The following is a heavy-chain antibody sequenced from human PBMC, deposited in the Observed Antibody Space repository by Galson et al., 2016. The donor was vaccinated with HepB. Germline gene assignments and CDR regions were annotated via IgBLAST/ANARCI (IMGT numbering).Heavy chain of an antibody. Sequence: SLRLSCAASGFIFSSYAMHWVRQAPGKGLEWVAVIWYDGSLKYYADSVKGRLTISRDNSKNTLYLQMNSLRAEDTAVYYCARDYRSIPPAYYFDYWGQGTLVTVSS. CDR2: IWYDGSLK. CDR1: GFIFSSYA. V-gene: IGHV3-33*01. CDR3: ARDYRSIPPAYYFDY. D-gene: IGHD1-14*01. J-gene: IGHJ4*02.